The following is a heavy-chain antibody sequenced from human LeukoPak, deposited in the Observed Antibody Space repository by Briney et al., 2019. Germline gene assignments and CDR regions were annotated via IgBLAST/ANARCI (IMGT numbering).Heavy chain of an antibody. CDR1: GGSISSYY. CDR2: IFYTGKT. J-gene: IGHJ4*02. Sequence: SETLSLTCTVSGGSISSYYWSWIRQPAGKGLEWIGDIFYTGKTNYNPSLKSRVSISIDTSKNQFSLKLTSVTAADTAVYYCARVFDSWGQGTLVTVSS. V-gene: IGHV4-59*12. CDR3: ARVFDS.